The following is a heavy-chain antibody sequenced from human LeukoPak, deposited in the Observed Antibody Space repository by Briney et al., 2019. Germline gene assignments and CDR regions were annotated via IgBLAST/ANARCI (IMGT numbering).Heavy chain of an antibody. J-gene: IGHJ4*02. V-gene: IGHV3-43D*03. Sequence: GGSLRLSCAASGFTFSSYSMNWVRQAPGRGLEWVSLITWNGGRTYYADSVKGRFTISRDNSRNSLYLQMNSLRAEDTAVYYCARELSTPRRPFDYWGQGTLVTVSS. CDR3: ARELSTPRRPFDY. CDR2: ITWNGGRT. CDR1: GFTFSSYS. D-gene: IGHD2-2*01.